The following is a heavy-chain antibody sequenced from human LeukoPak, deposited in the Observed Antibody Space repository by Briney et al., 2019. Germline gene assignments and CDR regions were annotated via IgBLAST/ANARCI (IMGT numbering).Heavy chain of an antibody. Sequence: GGSLRLSCAASGYTVSSTSIIWVRQAPGKGLECVSYIRGDRSTEYAEYVKGRFTISRDDSKNTVYLQMNRLRVEDTSVYYCARRRGGYGDGDFDYWGQGTLVTVSS. CDR1: GYTVSSTS. CDR3: ARRRGGYGDGDFDY. J-gene: IGHJ4*02. D-gene: IGHD4-17*01. V-gene: IGHV3-66*04. CDR2: IRGDRST.